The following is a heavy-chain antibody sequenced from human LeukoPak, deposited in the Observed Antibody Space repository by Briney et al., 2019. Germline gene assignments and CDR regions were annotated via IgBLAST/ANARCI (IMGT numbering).Heavy chain of an antibody. CDR2: ISGSGGST. Sequence: GGTLRLSCASSGFTFSSYGMSWVGQAPGKGLEWVSAISGSGGSTYYADSVKGRFTISRDNSKNTLYLQMNSLRAEDTAVYYCAKDRGYCSGGSCYYFDYWGQGTLVTVSS. CDR1: GFTFSSYG. CDR3: AKDRGYCSGGSCYYFDY. V-gene: IGHV3-23*01. D-gene: IGHD2-15*01. J-gene: IGHJ4*02.